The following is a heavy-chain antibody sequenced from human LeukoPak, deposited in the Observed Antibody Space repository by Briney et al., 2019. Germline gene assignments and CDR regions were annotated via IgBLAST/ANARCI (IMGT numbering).Heavy chain of an antibody. CDR3: ARYWGPYDNSGAYFDY. J-gene: IGHJ4*02. D-gene: IGHD3-22*01. V-gene: IGHV4-39*01. Sequence: KASETLSLTCGVSGDSISSSSYYWVWLRQPPGKGLEWIATIHYTGSTYYNPSLKSRVTISVDTSKNQFSLKLSSVTAADTAMYYCARYWGPYDNSGAYFDYWGQGTLVTVSS. CDR1: GDSISSSSYY. CDR2: IHYTGST.